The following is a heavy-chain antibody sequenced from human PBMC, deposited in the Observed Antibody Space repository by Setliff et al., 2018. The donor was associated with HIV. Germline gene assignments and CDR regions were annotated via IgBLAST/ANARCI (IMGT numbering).Heavy chain of an antibody. CDR3: ASFWGSSGWFDY. Sequence: GASVKVSCKASGYIFTSYTMHWVRQAPGQRLEWMGCINAGNGNTRYSQKFQGRVTIIRDTSASTAYMELSSLRSEDTAVYYCASFWGSSGWFDYWGQGTLVTVSS. J-gene: IGHJ5*01. D-gene: IGHD6-19*01. CDR1: GYIFTSYT. CDR2: INAGNGNT. V-gene: IGHV1-3*01.